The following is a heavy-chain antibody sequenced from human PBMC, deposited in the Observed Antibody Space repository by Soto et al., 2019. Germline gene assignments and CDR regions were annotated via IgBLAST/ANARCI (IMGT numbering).Heavy chain of an antibody. V-gene: IGHV3-13*01. CDR1: GFTFSSYD. CDR2: IGTAGDT. CDR3: AREGIIAAGYCYFDL. D-gene: IGHD1-20*01. Sequence: EVQLVESGGALVQPGGSLRLSCAASGFTFSSYDMHWVRQPTGKGLEWVSAIGTAGDTYYPDSVKGRFTISRENANNSVYLQMNSLRAGDTAVYYCAREGIIAAGYCYFDLWGRGTLVTVSS. J-gene: IGHJ2*01.